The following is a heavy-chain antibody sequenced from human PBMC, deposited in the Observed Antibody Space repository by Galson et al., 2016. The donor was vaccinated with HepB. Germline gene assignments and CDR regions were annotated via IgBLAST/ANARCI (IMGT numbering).Heavy chain of an antibody. CDR3: DAGGNGLY. Sequence: SLRLSCAASGFTFSKFVMSWFRQAPGKGLEWVSGIGDGAATSFYADSVKGRFTISRDNSKKTLYLQMNSLRVDDTAVYYCDAGGNGLYWGQGTLVTVSS. CDR2: IGDGAATS. D-gene: IGHD3/OR15-3a*01. J-gene: IGHJ4*02. CDR1: GFTFSKFV. V-gene: IGHV3-23*01.